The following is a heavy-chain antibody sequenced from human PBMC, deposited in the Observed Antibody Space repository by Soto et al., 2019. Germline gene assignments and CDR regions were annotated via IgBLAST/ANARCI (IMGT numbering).Heavy chain of an antibody. Sequence: QVQLQESGPGLVKPSQTLSLTCAVSGGSISSGGYYWSWIRQHPGKGLEWIGYIYYSGSTYYNPSLKSRVTISVDTSKNQFSLKLSSVTAADTAVYYCARGHHSSGYCFDYWGQGTLVTVSS. J-gene: IGHJ4*02. CDR1: GGSISSGGYY. CDR3: ARGHHSSGYCFDY. CDR2: IYYSGST. D-gene: IGHD3-22*01. V-gene: IGHV4-31*11.